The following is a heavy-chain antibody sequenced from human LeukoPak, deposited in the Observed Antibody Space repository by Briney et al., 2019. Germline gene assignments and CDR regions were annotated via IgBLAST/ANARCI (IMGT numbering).Heavy chain of an antibody. CDR1: GYSISSGYY. CDR2: ISHSGST. V-gene: IGHV4-38-2*02. J-gene: IGHJ6*03. D-gene: IGHD3-10*01. Sequence: SETLSLTCTVSGYSISSGYYWGWIRQPPGKGLEWIGSISHSGSTYYKPSLKSRVTISVDTSKNQFSLKLSSVTAADTAVYYCARVEEGYGSGRRENYYYYYMDVWGKGTTVTISS. CDR3: ARVEEGYGSGRRENYYYYYMDV.